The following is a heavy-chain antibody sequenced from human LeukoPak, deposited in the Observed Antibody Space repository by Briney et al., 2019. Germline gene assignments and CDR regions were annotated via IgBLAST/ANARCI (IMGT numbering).Heavy chain of an antibody. V-gene: IGHV3-23*01. J-gene: IGHJ5*02. Sequence: GGSLRLSCAVSGFTFSSYAMSWVRQAPGKGLEWVSAISCSGGSTYYADSVRGRFTISRDNSKNTLYLQMNSLRAEDAVLYCCAKDTQAAANIRRFDPWGQRTLVTVST. CDR1: GFTFSSYA. CDR2: ISCSGGST. CDR3: AKDTQAAANIRRFDP. D-gene: IGHD6-13*01.